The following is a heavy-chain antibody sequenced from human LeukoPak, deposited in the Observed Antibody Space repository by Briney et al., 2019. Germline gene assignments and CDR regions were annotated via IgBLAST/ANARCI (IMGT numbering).Heavy chain of an antibody. D-gene: IGHD6-19*01. Sequence: GGSLRLSCVGAGFTFSNYAMTWVRQAPGKGLGWVSGISGSGDRTYYADSVKGRFTISRDNSKNTLYLQMNSLTDDDSAVYYCAKDRIPVAGRQDIWDYWGQGTLVAVSS. CDR1: GFTFSNYA. J-gene: IGHJ4*02. CDR2: ISGSGDRT. V-gene: IGHV3-23*01. CDR3: AKDRIPVAGRQDIWDY.